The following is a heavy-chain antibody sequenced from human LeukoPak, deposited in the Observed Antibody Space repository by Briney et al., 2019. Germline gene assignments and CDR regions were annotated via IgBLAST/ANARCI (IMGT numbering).Heavy chain of an antibody. CDR2: ISYDGSDK. D-gene: IGHD1-14*01. Sequence: GGSLRLSCAASGFAFSSYDMHWVRQAPGKGLEWVAVISYDGSDKYYVDSVKGRFTISRDNSKNTPYLQMNSLRAEDTAVYYCAKDSELAPRGLSNPWGQGTLVTVSS. CDR1: GFAFSSYD. J-gene: IGHJ4*02. CDR3: AKDSELAPRGLSNP. V-gene: IGHV3-30*18.